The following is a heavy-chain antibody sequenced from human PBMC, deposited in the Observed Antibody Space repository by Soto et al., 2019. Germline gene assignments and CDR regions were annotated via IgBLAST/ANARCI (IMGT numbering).Heavy chain of an antibody. D-gene: IGHD1-26*01. Sequence: SETLSLTCAVSGYSISSGYYWGWIRQPPGKGLEWIGSIYHSGSTYYNPSLKSRVTISVDTSKNQFSLKLSSVTAADTAVYYCARIGGSSPSVSYFDYCGQGTLVTVSS. J-gene: IGHJ4*02. CDR1: GYSISSGYY. V-gene: IGHV4-38-2*01. CDR2: IYHSGST. CDR3: ARIGGSSPSVSYFDY.